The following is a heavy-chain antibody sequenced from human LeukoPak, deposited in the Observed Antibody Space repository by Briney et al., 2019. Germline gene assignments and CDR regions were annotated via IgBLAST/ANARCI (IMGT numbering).Heavy chain of an antibody. J-gene: IGHJ4*02. V-gene: IGHV1-69*13. CDR3: AREYDILTGYFDY. D-gene: IGHD3-9*01. Sequence: GASVKVSCKASGYTFTGYYMHWVRQAPGHGLEWMGGIIPIFATTNYAQKFQDRVTITADESTSTAYMELSSLRSEDTAVYYCAREYDILTGYFDYWGQGTLVTVSS. CDR1: GYTFTGYY. CDR2: IIPIFATT.